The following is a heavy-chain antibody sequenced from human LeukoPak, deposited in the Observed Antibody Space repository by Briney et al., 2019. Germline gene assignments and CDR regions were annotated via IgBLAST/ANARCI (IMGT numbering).Heavy chain of an antibody. Sequence: SVKVSCKASGGTFINYAISWVRQAPGQGLEGMGGIIPMFGTTYYAQKFQGRVTITADNSTGTGYMELSSLRSEDTAVYYCAREGYSGYDSNWFDPWGQGTLVTVSS. CDR1: GGTFINYA. J-gene: IGHJ5*02. D-gene: IGHD5-12*01. CDR3: AREGYSGYDSNWFDP. CDR2: IIPMFGTT. V-gene: IGHV1-69*06.